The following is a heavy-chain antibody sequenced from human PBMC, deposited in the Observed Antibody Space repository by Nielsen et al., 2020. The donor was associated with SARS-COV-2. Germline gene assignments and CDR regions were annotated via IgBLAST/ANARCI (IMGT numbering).Heavy chain of an antibody. CDR3: VRGRIEDAFDI. V-gene: IGHV4-59*01. CDR1: GGSISSYY. Sequence: SETLSLTCTVSGGSISSYYWSWIRQPPGKGLEWIGYIYYSGSTNYNPSLKSRVTISVDTSKNQFSLKLSSVTAADTAVYYCVRGRIEDAFDIWGQGTMVTVSS. J-gene: IGHJ3*02. D-gene: IGHD1-26*01. CDR2: IYYSGST.